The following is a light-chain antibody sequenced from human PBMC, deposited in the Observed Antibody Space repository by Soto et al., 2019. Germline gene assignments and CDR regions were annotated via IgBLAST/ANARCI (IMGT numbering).Light chain of an antibody. CDR3: QQYYSSQWT. J-gene: IGKJ1*01. Sequence: DIVMTQSPDSLAVSLGERATINFKSSQSVLYSSNDKNYLAWYQQKTGQPPNLLIYWASTRQSGVHDRFSGSGSGTDFPLTISSLQAEDVAVYFCQQYYSSQWTFGQGTKLEI. V-gene: IGKV4-1*01. CDR2: WAS. CDR1: QSVLYSSNDKNY.